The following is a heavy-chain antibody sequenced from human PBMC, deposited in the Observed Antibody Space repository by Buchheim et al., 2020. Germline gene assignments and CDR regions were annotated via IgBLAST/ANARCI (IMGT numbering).Heavy chain of an antibody. Sequence: QVQLVESGGGVVQPGRSLRLSCAASGFTCSSYAMHWVRQAPGKGLEWVAVISYDGSNKYYADSVKGRFTISRDNSKNTLYLPMNSLRAEDTAVYYCARGGMYYYDSSGYYSHFDYWGQGTL. CDR3: ARGGMYYYDSSGYYSHFDY. V-gene: IGHV3-30*04. CDR1: GFTCSSYA. J-gene: IGHJ4*02. D-gene: IGHD3-22*01. CDR2: ISYDGSNK.